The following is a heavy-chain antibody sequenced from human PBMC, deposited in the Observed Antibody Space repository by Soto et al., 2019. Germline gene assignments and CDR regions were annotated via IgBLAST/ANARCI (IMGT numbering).Heavy chain of an antibody. V-gene: IGHV3-33*01. CDR2: IWYDGSNK. CDR3: ARDRTYGDYEAADYYYYGMDV. J-gene: IGHJ6*02. CDR1: GFTFSSYG. Sequence: GGSLRLSCAASGFTFSSYGMHWVRQAPGKGLEWVAVIWYDGSNKYYADSVKGRFTIFRDNSKNTLYLQMNSLRAEDTAVYYCARDRTYGDYEAADYYYYGMDVWGQGTTVTVSS. D-gene: IGHD4-17*01.